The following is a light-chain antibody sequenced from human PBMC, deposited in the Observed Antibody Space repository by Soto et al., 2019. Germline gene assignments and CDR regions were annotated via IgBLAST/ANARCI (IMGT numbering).Light chain of an antibody. CDR3: QQRSNWPRT. J-gene: IGKJ1*01. Sequence: EIVLTQSPATLSLSPGERATLSCRVSQSVSSYLAWYQQKPGQAPRLLIYDASNRATGIPDRFSGSGSGTDFTLTISSLEPEDFALYYCQQRSNWPRTFGQGTKVDIK. CDR1: QSVSSY. CDR2: DAS. V-gene: IGKV3-11*01.